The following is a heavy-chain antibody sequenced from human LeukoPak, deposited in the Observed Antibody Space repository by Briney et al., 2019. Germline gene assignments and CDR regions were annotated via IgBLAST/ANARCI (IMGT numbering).Heavy chain of an antibody. Sequence: SQTLSLTCALSGDSVSSNSAAWNWIRQSPSRGLEWLGRTYYRSKWYNDYAVSVKSRITINPDTSKNQFSLQLNSVTPEDTAVYYCARGSSSSGYYYYYMDVWGKGTTVTVSS. D-gene: IGHD6-6*01. CDR2: TYYRSKWYN. J-gene: IGHJ6*03. CDR1: GDSVSSNSAA. CDR3: ARGSSSSGYYYYYMDV. V-gene: IGHV6-1*01.